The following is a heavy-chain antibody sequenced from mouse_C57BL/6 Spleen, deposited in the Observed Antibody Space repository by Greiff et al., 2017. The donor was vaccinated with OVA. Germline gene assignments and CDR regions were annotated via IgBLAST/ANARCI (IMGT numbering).Heavy chain of an antibody. CDR1: GYTFTSYW. J-gene: IGHJ4*01. Sequence: VQLQQPGAELVKPGASVKLSCKASGYTFTSYWMHWVKQRPGQGLEWIGMIHPNSGSTNYNEKFKSKATLTVDKSSSTAYMQLSSLTSEDSAVYYCAREDGNYAMDYWGQGTSVTVSS. D-gene: IGHD2-1*01. CDR2: IHPNSGST. CDR3: AREDGNYAMDY. V-gene: IGHV1-64*01.